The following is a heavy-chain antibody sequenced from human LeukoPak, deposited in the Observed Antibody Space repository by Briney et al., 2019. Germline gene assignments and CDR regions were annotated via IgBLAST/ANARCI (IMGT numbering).Heavy chain of an antibody. Sequence: GGSLRLSCAASGFTFSSYAMSWVRQAPGKGLEWVSVISGSGGTIHDADSVKGRFTISRDNSKNTLYLQMNSLRAEDTAVYYCAKARFFWGIYYIGVWGREPLVTFPS. V-gene: IGHV3-23*01. CDR1: GFTFSSYA. J-gene: IGHJ4*02. CDR3: AKARFFWGIYYIGV. CDR2: ISGSGGTI. D-gene: IGHD3-10*01.